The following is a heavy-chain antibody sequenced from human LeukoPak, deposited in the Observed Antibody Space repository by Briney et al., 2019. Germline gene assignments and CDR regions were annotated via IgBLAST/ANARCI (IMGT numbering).Heavy chain of an antibody. J-gene: IGHJ4*02. Sequence: SETLSLTCTVSGGSISSYYWTWIRQPPGKGLEFIWYIHYNGGTNYNPSLKSRVTLSVDTSKNQISLKLSSVTAADTAVYFCARGTAAASGSFDYWGQGTRVTASS. CDR1: GGSISSYY. CDR2: IHYNGGT. D-gene: IGHD1-14*01. CDR3: ARGTAAASGSFDY. V-gene: IGHV4-59*08.